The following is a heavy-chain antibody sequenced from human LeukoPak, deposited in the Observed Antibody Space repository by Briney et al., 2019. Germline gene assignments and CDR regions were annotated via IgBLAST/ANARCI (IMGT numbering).Heavy chain of an antibody. Sequence: PGGSLRLSCAASGFTFSNAWMSWVRQAPGKRLELVGRIKNKPDGGTTDYAAPVKGRFTISRDDSESTLYLQMNSLKTEDTAVYYCTVVNYGSGSYPLGSWGQGTLVTVSS. J-gene: IGHJ5*02. CDR3: TVVNYGSGSYPLGS. V-gene: IGHV3-15*01. CDR2: IKNKPDGGTT. CDR1: GFTFSNAW. D-gene: IGHD3-10*01.